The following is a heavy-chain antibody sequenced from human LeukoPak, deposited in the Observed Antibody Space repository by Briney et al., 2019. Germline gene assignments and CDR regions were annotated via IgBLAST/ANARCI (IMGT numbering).Heavy chain of an antibody. CDR3: AKCLARNYGDLGGYYGMDV. J-gene: IGHJ6*02. CDR1: GFTFDDYA. Sequence: GGSLRLSCAASGFTFDDYAMHWVRQAPGKGLEWVSGISWNSGSIGYADSVKGRFTISRDNAKNSLYLQMNSLRAEDTALYYCAKCLARNYGDLGGYYGMDVWGQGTTVTVSS. V-gene: IGHV3-9*01. D-gene: IGHD4-17*01. CDR2: ISWNSGSI.